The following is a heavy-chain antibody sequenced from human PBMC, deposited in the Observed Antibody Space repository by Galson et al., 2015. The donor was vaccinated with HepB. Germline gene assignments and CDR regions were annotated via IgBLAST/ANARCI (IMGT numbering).Heavy chain of an antibody. CDR1: GYTFTSYD. D-gene: IGHD3-3*01. Sequence: SVKVSCKASGYTFTSYDINWVRQATGQGLEWMGWMNPNSGNTGYAQKFQGRVTMTRNTSISTAYMELSSLRSEDTAVYYCARGPRYYDFWSDYYYYYYMDVWGKGTTVTVSS. CDR2: MNPNSGNT. J-gene: IGHJ6*03. CDR3: ARGPRYYDFWSDYYYYYYMDV. V-gene: IGHV1-8*01.